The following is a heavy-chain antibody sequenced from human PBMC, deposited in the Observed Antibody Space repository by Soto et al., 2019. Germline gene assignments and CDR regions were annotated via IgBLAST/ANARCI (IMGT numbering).Heavy chain of an antibody. CDR1: GGTLSSFINYP. Sequence: QMQLVQSGAEVKKPGSSVKVSCKASGGTLSSFINYPINWVRQTPGQGLEWMGGIVPNVGTVNYAQKFQGRVTLTADKATVTEYMEVSSVRSEDTSLYYCARRDTSGFLRYFDNWGQGTLVTVSS. J-gene: IGHJ4*02. CDR3: ARRDTSGFLRYFDN. V-gene: IGHV1-69*06. D-gene: IGHD3-3*01. CDR2: IVPNVGTV.